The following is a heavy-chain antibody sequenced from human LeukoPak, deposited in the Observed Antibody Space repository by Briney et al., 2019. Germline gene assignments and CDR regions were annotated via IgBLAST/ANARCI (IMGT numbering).Heavy chain of an antibody. J-gene: IGHJ4*02. V-gene: IGHV1-18*04. CDR3: ARGEAMIDY. CDR2: ISAYNGNT. Sequence: EASVKVSCKASGYTFTGYYMHWVRQAPGQGLEWMGWISAYNGNTNYAQKLQGRVTMTTDTSTSTAYMELRSLRSDDTAVYYCARGEAMIDYWGQGTLVTVSS. D-gene: IGHD2-2*01. CDR1: GYTFTGYY.